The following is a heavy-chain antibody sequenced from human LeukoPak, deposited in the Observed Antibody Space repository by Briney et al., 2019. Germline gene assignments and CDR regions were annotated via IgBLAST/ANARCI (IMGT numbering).Heavy chain of an antibody. CDR1: GFTFSSYS. Sequence: GGSLRLSCAASGFTFSSYSMNWVRQVPGKGLEWVANIKRDGSEKYYVDSVKGRFTISRDNAKNSLYLQMNSLRAEDTAVYYCARGKGSYSSSWYPFYYYYYGMDVWGQGTTVTVSS. V-gene: IGHV3-7*01. CDR3: ARGKGSYSSSWYPFYYYYYGMDV. J-gene: IGHJ6*02. CDR2: IKRDGSEK. D-gene: IGHD6-13*01.